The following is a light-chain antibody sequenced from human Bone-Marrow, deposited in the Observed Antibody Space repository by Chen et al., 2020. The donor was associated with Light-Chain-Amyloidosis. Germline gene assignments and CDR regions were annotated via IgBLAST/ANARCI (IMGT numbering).Light chain of an antibody. V-gene: IGLV3-21*02. CDR3: QVWDRSSDRPV. Sequence: SYVLPQPSSLSVAPGQTATIAWGGNNIGSTSVHWYQQTPGQAPLLVVYDDSDRPSGIPERLSGSNSGNTATLTISRVEAGDEADYYCQVWDRSSDRPVFGGGTKLTVL. J-gene: IGLJ3*02. CDR2: DDS. CDR1: NIGSTS.